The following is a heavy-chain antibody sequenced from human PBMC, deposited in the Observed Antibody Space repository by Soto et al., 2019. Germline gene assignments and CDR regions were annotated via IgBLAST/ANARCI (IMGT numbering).Heavy chain of an antibody. D-gene: IGHD2-2*01. CDR2: IDPSDSYV. CDR3: TRRANSSFYHFDF. CDR1: GYSFTAYW. V-gene: IGHV5-10-1*01. Sequence: GESLKISCQASGYSFTAYWITWVRQMPGKGLEWMATIDPSDSYVDYSPSFRGHVTFSVDRSITTVYLQWNSLKASDSAMYFCTRRANSSFYHFDFWGQGALVTVS. J-gene: IGHJ4*02.